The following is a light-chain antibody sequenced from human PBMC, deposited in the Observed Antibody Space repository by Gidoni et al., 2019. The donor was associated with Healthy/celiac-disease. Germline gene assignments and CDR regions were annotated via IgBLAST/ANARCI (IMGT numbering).Light chain of an antibody. CDR1: QRVLSY. CDR3: HQRRNWSLT. J-gene: IGKJ4*01. Sequence: IVLPQSPATLSLSPGERATLSCSAHQRVLSYLAWYQQKPGQAPRLLIYDASNRATGIPARFIGSGSGTAFITTTSSLEPEDFAVDYCHQRRNWSLTFXGXTKVEIK. CDR2: DAS. V-gene: IGKV3-11*01.